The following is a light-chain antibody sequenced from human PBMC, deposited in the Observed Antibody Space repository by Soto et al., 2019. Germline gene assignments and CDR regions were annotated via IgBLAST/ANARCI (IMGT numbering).Light chain of an antibody. Sequence: VLTQPPSVSGAPGQTVTISCTGSSSNIGAGFKVHWYQQLPETAPTLLIFNNYNRPSGVSDRFSGSNSGTSASLAITGLQASDEADYYCQTYDGSLSDYVFGTGTKVTVL. CDR1: SSNIGAGFK. CDR2: NNY. CDR3: QTYDGSLSDYV. V-gene: IGLV1-40*01. J-gene: IGLJ1*01.